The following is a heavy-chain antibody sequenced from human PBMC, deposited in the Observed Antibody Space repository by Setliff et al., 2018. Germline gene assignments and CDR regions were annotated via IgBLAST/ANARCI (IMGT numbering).Heavy chain of an antibody. Sequence: SETLSLTCTVSGGSISTKNYYWGWIRQSPWKGLEWIGYVHYSGDSNYNPSLKSRVTMSVDTSKNQFSLNLISVTAADTAVYYCARHVGTRSRGYNYYYYFMDVWGKGTTVTVSS. CDR1: GGSISTKNYY. D-gene: IGHD3-10*01. J-gene: IGHJ6*03. CDR2: VHYSGDS. V-gene: IGHV4-61*05. CDR3: ARHVGTRSRGYNYYYYFMDV.